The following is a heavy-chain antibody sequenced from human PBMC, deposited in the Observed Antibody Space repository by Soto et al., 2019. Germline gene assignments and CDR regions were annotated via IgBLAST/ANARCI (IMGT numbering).Heavy chain of an antibody. CDR1: GFTFSSYG. J-gene: IGHJ6*02. D-gene: IGHD5-18*01. Sequence: GGSLRLSCAASGFTFSSYGMHWVRQAPGKGLEWVAVIWYDGSNKYYADSVKGRFTISRDNSKNTLYLQMNSLRAEDTAVYYCARDGYSYEKGGWDYYYGMDVWGQGTTVTVSS. CDR2: IWYDGSNK. V-gene: IGHV3-33*01. CDR3: ARDGYSYEKGGWDYYYGMDV.